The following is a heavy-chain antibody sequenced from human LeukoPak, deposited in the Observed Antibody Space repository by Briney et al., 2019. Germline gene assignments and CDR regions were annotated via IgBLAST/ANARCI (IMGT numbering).Heavy chain of an antibody. CDR3: ARTHYGSGSHNWFDP. D-gene: IGHD3-10*01. CDR2: IYYSGST. J-gene: IGHJ5*02. V-gene: IGHV4-61*01. CDR1: GGSVSSGSYY. Sequence: KPSETLSLTCTVSGGSVSSGSYYWSWIRQPPGKGLEWIGYIYYSGSTNYNPSLKSRVTISVDTFKNQFSLKLSSETADDTAVFYCARTHYGSGSHNWFDPWGQGTLVTVSS.